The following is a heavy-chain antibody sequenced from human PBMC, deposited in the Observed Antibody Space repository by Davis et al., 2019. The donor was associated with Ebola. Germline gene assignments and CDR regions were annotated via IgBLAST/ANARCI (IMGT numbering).Heavy chain of an antibody. CDR3: ARGGIVVVPAAKRTGVDY. Sequence: SETLSLTCAVYGGSFSGYYWSWIRQSPGKGLAWIGEINHSGSINYNPSLKSRVTISVDTSKNQFSLKLNSVTAADTAVYYCARGGIVVVPAAKRTGVDYWGQGTLVTVSS. CDR1: GGSFSGYY. V-gene: IGHV4-34*01. CDR2: INHSGSI. D-gene: IGHD2-2*01. J-gene: IGHJ4*02.